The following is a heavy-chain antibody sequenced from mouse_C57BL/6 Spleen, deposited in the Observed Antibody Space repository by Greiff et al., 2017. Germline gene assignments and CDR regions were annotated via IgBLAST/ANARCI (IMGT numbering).Heavy chain of an antibody. CDR2: IHPNSGST. D-gene: IGHD4-1*01. CDR3: ARNWEAEGDY. V-gene: IGHV1-64*01. CDR1: GYTFTSYW. J-gene: IGHJ2*01. Sequence: QVQLQQPGAELVKPGASVKLSCKASGYTFTSYWMHWVKQRPGQGLEWIGMIHPNSGSTNYNEKLKSKATLTVDKSSSTAYMQLSSLTSEDSAVYYCARNWEAEGDYWGQGTTLTVSS.